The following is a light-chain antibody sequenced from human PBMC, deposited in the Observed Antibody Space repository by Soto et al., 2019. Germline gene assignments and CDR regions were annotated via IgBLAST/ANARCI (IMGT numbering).Light chain of an antibody. J-gene: IGKJ1*01. V-gene: IGKV3D-20*02. CDR1: QSVRSSY. CDR3: HQRQSWPRT. CDR2: GAS. Sequence: PGERVTLSCRASQSVRSSYLAWYQQQPGQAPRLLIHGASRRATGIPDRFSGSGSGTDFTLTISDVEPEDFAVYYCHQRQSWPRTFGQGTKVDIK.